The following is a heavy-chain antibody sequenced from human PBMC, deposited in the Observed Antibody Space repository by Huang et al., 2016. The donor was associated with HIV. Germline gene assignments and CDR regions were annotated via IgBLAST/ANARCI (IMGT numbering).Heavy chain of an antibody. CDR2: IHYSGST. Sequence: QLQLQESGPGLVKPSETRSLTCTFSGGSIRSDNYYWGWIHQPPGKGLGWIGSIHYSGSTDDNPSLKRRVTITVDTSKNRFSLRMRSVTAADTAVYYCARLPGSITMIRGVITDPYWGQGTLVTVSS. CDR3: ARLPGSITMIRGVITDPY. V-gene: IGHV4-39*02. D-gene: IGHD3-10*01. CDR1: GGSIRSDNYY. J-gene: IGHJ4*02.